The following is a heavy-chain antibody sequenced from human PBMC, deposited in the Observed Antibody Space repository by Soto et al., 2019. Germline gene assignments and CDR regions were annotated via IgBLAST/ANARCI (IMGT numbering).Heavy chain of an antibody. CDR3: ARSPPYCSSTSCYNWFDP. CDR2: INPNSGGT. CDR1: GYTFTGYY. D-gene: IGHD2-2*01. V-gene: IGHV1-2*04. Sequence: ASVKVSCKASGYTFTGYYMHWVRQAPGQGLEWMGWINPNSGGTNYAQKFQGWVTMTRDTSISTAYMELSRLRSDDTAVYHCARSPPYCSSTSCYNWFDPWG. J-gene: IGHJ5*02.